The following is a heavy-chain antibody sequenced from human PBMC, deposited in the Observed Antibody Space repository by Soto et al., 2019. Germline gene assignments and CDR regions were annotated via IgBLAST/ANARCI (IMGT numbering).Heavy chain of an antibody. Sequence: GGSLRLSCAASGFTFSSYAMHWVRQAPGKGLEWVAVISYDGSNKYYADSVKGRFTISRDNSKNTLYLQMNSLRAEDTAVYYCARDRSTGYSYRQPYFQEVGHYGMDVWGQGTTVTVSS. CDR2: ISYDGSNK. CDR3: ARDRSTGYSYRQPYFQEVGHYGMDV. J-gene: IGHJ6*02. D-gene: IGHD5-18*01. CDR1: GFTFSSYA. V-gene: IGHV3-30-3*01.